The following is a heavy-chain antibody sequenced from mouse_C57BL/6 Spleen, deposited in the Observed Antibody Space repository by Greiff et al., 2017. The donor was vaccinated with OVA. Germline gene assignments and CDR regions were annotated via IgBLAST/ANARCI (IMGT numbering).Heavy chain of an antibody. Sequence: QVQLKESGPELVKPGASVKISCKASGYAFSSSWMNWVKQRPGKGLEWIGRIYPGDGDTNYNGKFKGKATLTADKSSSTAYMQLSSLTSEDSAVYFCARGTTVVARWYFDVWGTGTTVTVSS. J-gene: IGHJ1*03. CDR3: ARGTTVVARWYFDV. D-gene: IGHD1-1*01. CDR2: IYPGDGDT. V-gene: IGHV1-82*01. CDR1: GYAFSSSW.